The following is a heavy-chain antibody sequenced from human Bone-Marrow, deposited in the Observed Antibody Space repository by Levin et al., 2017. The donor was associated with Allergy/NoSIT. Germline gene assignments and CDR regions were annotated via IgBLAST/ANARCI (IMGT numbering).Heavy chain of an antibody. V-gene: IGHV3-21*06. Sequence: KTGGSLRLSCAASGFTFSSYPINWVRQAPGKGLEWVSSISSSGSYIYYADSVKGRFSISRDNTWNSLYLQMNRLRAEDTAVYYCAREVGAWNAHYFDYWGQGTLVTVSS. J-gene: IGHJ4*02. CDR1: GFTFSSYP. CDR3: AREVGAWNAHYFDY. CDR2: ISSSGSYI. D-gene: IGHD1-1*01.